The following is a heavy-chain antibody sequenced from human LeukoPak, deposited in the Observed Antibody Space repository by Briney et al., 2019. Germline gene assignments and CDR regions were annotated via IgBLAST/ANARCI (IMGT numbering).Heavy chain of an antibody. V-gene: IGHV1-8*03. CDR3: ATLSQAIFGVPPAHFDY. CDR1: GYTFTSYD. CDR2: MNPNSGNT. J-gene: IGHJ4*02. Sequence: ASVKVSCKASGYTFTSYDINWVRQATGQGLEWMGWMNPNSGNTGYAQKFQGRVTITRNTSISTAYMELSSLRSEDTAVYYCATLSQAIFGVPPAHFDYWGQGTLVTVSS. D-gene: IGHD3-3*01.